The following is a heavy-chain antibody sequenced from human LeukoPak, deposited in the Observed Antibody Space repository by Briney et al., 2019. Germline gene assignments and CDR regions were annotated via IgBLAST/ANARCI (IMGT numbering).Heavy chain of an antibody. J-gene: IGHJ3*02. CDR1: GFTFSNAW. D-gene: IGHD3-10*01. CDR3: TTSPLRITMVRGVNRAFDI. CDR2: IKSKTDGGTT. Sequence: GWSLILSCAASGFTFSNAWMSWVRQAPGKGLEWVGRIKSKTDGGTTDYAAPVKGRFTISRDDSKNTLYLQMNSLKTEDTAVYYCTTSPLRITMVRGVNRAFDIWGQGTMVTVSS. V-gene: IGHV3-15*01.